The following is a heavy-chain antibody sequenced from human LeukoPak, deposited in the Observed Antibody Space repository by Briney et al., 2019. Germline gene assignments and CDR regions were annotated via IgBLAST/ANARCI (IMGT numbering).Heavy chain of an antibody. V-gene: IGHV3-20*04. CDR3: AIQYYDFWSGSIY. Sequence: GGSLRLSCAASGFTFDDCGMSWVRQAPGKGLEWVPGINWNGGSTGYADSVKGRFTISRDNAKNSLYLQMNSLRAEDTALYYCAIQYYDFWSGSIYWGQGTLVTVSS. CDR1: GFTFDDCG. D-gene: IGHD3-3*01. CDR2: INWNGGST. J-gene: IGHJ4*02.